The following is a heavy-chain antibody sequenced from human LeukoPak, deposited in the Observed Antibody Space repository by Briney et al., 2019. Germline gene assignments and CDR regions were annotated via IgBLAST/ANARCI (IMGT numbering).Heavy chain of an antibody. J-gene: IGHJ5*02. CDR3: ARGGGAGLAP. CDR2: IYPGGST. Sequence: PGGSLRLSCAASGFIVSSNYMNWVRQAPGEGLEWISVIYPGGSTYYADSVKGRFIISRDNSKHMVYLQMNSLRPEDTAVYYCARGGGAGLAPWGQGTLVTVSS. D-gene: IGHD3-16*01. CDR1: GFIVSSNY. V-gene: IGHV3-53*01.